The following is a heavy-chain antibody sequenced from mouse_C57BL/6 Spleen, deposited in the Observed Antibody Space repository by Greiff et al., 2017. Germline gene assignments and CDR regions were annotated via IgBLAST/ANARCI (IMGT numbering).Heavy chain of an antibody. J-gene: IGHJ2*01. CDR2: INPSSGYT. V-gene: IGHV1-4*01. D-gene: IGHD2-3*01. Sequence: VKLMESGAELARPGASVKMSCKASGYTFTSYTMHWVKQRPGQGLEWIGYINPSSGYTKYNQKFKDKATLTADKSSSTAYMQLSSLTSEDSAVYYCARMGYDYFDYWGQGTTLTVSS. CDR3: ARMGYDYFDY. CDR1: GYTFTSYT.